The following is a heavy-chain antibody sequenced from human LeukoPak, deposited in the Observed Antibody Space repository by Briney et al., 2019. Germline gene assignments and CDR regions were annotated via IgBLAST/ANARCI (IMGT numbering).Heavy chain of an antibody. D-gene: IGHD1-26*01. CDR3: ARLFTTGYYRWFDP. CDR1: GYTFRSYA. V-gene: IGHV7-4-1*02. CDR2: INTNSGNP. Sequence: PGASVKVSCKASGYTFRSYAINWVRQAPGQGLEWMGWINTNSGNPTYAQGFTGRFVFSLDTSVSTAYLQISSLKAEDTAVYYCARLFTTGYYRWFDPWGQGTLVTVSS. J-gene: IGHJ5*02.